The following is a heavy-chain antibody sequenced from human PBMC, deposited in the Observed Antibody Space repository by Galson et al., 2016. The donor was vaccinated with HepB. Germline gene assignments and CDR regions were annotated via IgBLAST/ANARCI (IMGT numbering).Heavy chain of an antibody. D-gene: IGHD3-22*01. J-gene: IGHJ6*02. CDR2: ISYEGSNK. CDR1: GFAFSNYP. Sequence: SLRLSCAASGFAFSNYPMHWVRQAPGKGLEWVALISYEGSNKYYAGSVKGRFTISRDNSKNTLYLQMNSLRAEDTAVYYCASEPSTLRNDYDSSAFFYGMDVWGQGTTVTVSS. CDR3: ASEPSTLRNDYDSSAFFYGMDV. V-gene: IGHV3-30-3*01.